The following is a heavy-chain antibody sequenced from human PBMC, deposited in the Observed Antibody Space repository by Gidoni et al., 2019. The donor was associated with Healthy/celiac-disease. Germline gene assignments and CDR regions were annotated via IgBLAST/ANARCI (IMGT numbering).Heavy chain of an antibody. D-gene: IGHD6-13*01. CDR2: ISGSGCST. CDR3: AKDPQSLSLVLPQHDY. J-gene: IGHJ4*02. CDR1: GFTVSSYA. Sequence: EVQLLESGGGLVQPGGSLRLSCAASGFTVSSYAMGWVRQAPGKGLEWVSAISGSGCSTNYADAVKGRFTISRDNSKNTLYLQMNSLRAEDTAVYYCAKDPQSLSLVLPQHDYWGQGTLVTVSS. V-gene: IGHV3-23*01.